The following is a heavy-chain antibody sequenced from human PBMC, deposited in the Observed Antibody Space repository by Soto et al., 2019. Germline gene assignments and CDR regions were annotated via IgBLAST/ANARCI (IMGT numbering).Heavy chain of an antibody. CDR2: INPSGGST. Sequence: ASVKVSCNASGYTFTSYYVHWVRQAPGQGLEWMGIINPSGGSTSYAQKFQGRVTMTRDTSTSTVYMELSSLRSEDTAVYYCARPTTQNYYDCRGSDGNLDYWGQGTLVPV. CDR1: GYTFTSYY. CDR3: ARPTTQNYYDCRGSDGNLDY. D-gene: IGHD3-22*01. J-gene: IGHJ4*02. V-gene: IGHV1-46*01.